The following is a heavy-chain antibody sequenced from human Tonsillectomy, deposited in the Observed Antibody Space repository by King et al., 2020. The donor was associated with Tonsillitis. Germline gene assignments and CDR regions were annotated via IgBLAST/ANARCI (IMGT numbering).Heavy chain of an antibody. V-gene: IGHV4-39*07. J-gene: IGHJ6*02. CDR1: GASITSSGYY. CDR2: FHYSGTT. Sequence: QLQESGPGPVKPSETLSLTCSVPGASITSSGYYWGWFRQSPGKGLEWLGSFHYSGTTYYNPSLKSRVTISRDTSKNLFSMNLSSVTAAASAVYYCARVAGYYYFALDVWGQGTTVTVSS. CDR3: ARVAGYYYFALDV.